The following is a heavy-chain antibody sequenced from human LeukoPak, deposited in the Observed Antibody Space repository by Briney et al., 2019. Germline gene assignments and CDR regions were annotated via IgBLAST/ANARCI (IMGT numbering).Heavy chain of an antibody. CDR2: INSDGSST. J-gene: IGHJ4*02. V-gene: IGHV3-74*01. Sequence: PGGSLRLSCAASGFTFSSYWMHWVRQAPGKGLVWVSRINSDGSSTSYADSVKGRFTISRDNAKNTLYLQMDSLRAEDTAVYYCARVGPYKGYLDYWGQGTLVTVSS. D-gene: IGHD1-14*01. CDR1: GFTFSSYW. CDR3: ARVGPYKGYLDY.